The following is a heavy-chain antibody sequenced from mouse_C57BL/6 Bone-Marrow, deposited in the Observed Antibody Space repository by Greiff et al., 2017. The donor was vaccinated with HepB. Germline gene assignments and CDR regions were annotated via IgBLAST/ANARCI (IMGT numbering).Heavy chain of an antibody. D-gene: IGHD2-1*01. CDR3: TRYPPHYGNYEFAY. J-gene: IGHJ3*01. Sequence: ESGAELVRPGASVTLSCKASGYTFTDYEMHWVKQTPVHGLEWIGAIDPETGGTAYNQKFKGKAILTADKSSSTAYMELRSLTSEDSAVYYCTRYPPHYGNYEFAYWGQGTLVTVSA. CDR2: IDPETGGT. CDR1: GYTFTDYE. V-gene: IGHV1-15*01.